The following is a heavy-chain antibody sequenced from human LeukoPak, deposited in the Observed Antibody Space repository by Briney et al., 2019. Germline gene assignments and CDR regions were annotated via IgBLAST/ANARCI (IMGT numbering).Heavy chain of an antibody. V-gene: IGHV4-31*03. D-gene: IGHD5-12*01. CDR3: ARDGFSGYGPFDY. Sequence: KTSETLSLTCTVSGGSISSGGYYWSWIRQHPGKGLEWIGYIYYSGSTYYNPSLKSRVTISVDTSKNQFSLKLSSVTAADTAVYYCARDGFSGYGPFDYWGQGTLVTVSS. CDR1: GGSISSGGYY. J-gene: IGHJ4*02. CDR2: IYYSGST.